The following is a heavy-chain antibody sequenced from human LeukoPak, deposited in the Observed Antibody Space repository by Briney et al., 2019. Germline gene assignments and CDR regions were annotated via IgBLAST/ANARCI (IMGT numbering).Heavy chain of an antibody. Sequence: GGSLRLSCAASGFTFSSYAMSWVRQAPGKGLEWVSAISGGGGSTYYADSVKGRFTISRDNSKNTLYLQMNSLRAEDTAVYYCAKKKTTVVTPAWGAFDIWGQGTMVTVSS. D-gene: IGHD4-23*01. CDR2: ISGGGGST. CDR3: AKKKTTVVTPAWGAFDI. J-gene: IGHJ3*02. CDR1: GFTFSSYA. V-gene: IGHV3-23*01.